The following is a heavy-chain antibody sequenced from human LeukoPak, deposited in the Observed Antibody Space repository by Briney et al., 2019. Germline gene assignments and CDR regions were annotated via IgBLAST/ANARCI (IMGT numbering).Heavy chain of an antibody. CDR2: IKQDGNEI. J-gene: IGHJ4*02. Sequence: GGSLRLSCAASGFTFSNYWMSWVRQAPGKGLEWVAIIKQDGNEIYYVDSMKGRFTISRDNAKNSLYLQMNSLRAEDTAVYYCARDCSSTNCYGNYWGQGTLVTVSS. CDR1: GFTFSNYW. V-gene: IGHV3-7*01. CDR3: ARDCSSTNCYGNY. D-gene: IGHD2-2*01.